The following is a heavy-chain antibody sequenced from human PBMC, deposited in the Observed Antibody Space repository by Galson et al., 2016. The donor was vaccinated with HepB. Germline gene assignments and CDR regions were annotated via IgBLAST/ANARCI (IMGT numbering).Heavy chain of an antibody. Sequence: SETLSLTCTVSGGSITRTTFYWGWIRQPPGKGQEWIGNIYYSGTTSYNPSLQSRVTISVDTSNNQFSLRLNSVTAADTAVYYCAREVYSGALDYWGQGTLVTVSS. J-gene: IGHJ4*02. V-gene: IGHV4-39*07. CDR2: IYYSGTT. CDR1: GGSITRTTFY. CDR3: AREVYSGALDY. D-gene: IGHD1-26*01.